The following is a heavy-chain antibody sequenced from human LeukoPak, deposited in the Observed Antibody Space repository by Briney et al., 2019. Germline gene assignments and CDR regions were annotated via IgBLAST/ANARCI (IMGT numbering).Heavy chain of an antibody. J-gene: IGHJ6*03. CDR2: IYYSGST. D-gene: IGHD2-21*01. CDR3: ARTHCGGDCYLSDYYYMDV. V-gene: IGHV4-59*01. CDR1: GGSISSYY. Sequence: KPSETLSLTCTVSGGSISSYYWSWIRQPPGKGLEWIGYIYYSGSTNYNPSLKSRVTISADTSKNQFSLKLSSVTAADAAVYYCARTHCGGDCYLSDYYYMDVWGKGTTVTVSS.